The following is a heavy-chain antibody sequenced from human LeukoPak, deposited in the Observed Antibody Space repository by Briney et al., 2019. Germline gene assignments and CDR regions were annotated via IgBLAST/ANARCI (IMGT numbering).Heavy chain of an antibody. D-gene: IGHD3-22*01. V-gene: IGHV4-59*01. Sequence: SETLSLTCTVSGGSISSYYWSWIRQPPGKGLEWIGYIYYSGSTNYSPSLKSRVTISVDTPENQFSLKLSSVTAADTAVYFCARVRRESSGYPNYSDYWGQGTLVTVSS. J-gene: IGHJ4*02. CDR1: GGSISSYY. CDR2: IYYSGST. CDR3: ARVRRESSGYPNYSDY.